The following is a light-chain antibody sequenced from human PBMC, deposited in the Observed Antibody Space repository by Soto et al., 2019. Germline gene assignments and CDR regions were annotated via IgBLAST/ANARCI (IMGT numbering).Light chain of an antibody. CDR3: QQYGSSPRFT. J-gene: IGKJ3*01. CDR1: QSVSSSY. CDR2: GAS. Sequence: EIVLTQSPGTLSLSPGERATLSCRASQSVSSSYLAWYQQKPGQAPRPLIYGASSRAPGLPDRFSGSGSGTDFTLTISRLEPEDFAVYYCQQYGSSPRFTFGPGTKVDIK. V-gene: IGKV3-20*01.